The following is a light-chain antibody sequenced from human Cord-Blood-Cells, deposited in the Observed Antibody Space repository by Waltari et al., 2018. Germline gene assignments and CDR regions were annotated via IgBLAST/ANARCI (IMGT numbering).Light chain of an antibody. Sequence: DIQMTQSPSILSASVGDRVTITCRASQSISSWLAWYQQKPGKAPKLLIYDASSLESGVPSRFSGSGSGAEFTLTISSLQPDDFATYYCQHSWTFGQGTKVENK. J-gene: IGKJ1*01. V-gene: IGKV1-5*01. CDR2: DAS. CDR1: QSISSW. CDR3: QHSWT.